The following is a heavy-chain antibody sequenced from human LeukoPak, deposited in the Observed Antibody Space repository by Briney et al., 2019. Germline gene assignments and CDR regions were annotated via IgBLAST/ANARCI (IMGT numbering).Heavy chain of an antibody. CDR1: GGSISSSSYY. J-gene: IGHJ4*02. D-gene: IGHD3-3*01. Sequence: SETLSLTCTVSGGSISSSSYYRGWIRQPPGKGLEWIGSIYYSGSTYYNPSLKSRVTISVDTSKNQFSLKLSSVPAADTAVYYCARDDFWSGYYILDYWGQGTLVTVSS. CDR2: IYYSGST. V-gene: IGHV4-39*02. CDR3: ARDDFWSGYYILDY.